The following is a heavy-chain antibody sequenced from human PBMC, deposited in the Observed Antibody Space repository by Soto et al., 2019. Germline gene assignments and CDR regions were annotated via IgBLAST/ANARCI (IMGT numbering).Heavy chain of an antibody. Sequence: PGGSLRLSCAASGFTFSSYGMHWVRQAPGKGLEWVAVISYDGSNKYYADSVKGRFTISRDNSKNTLYLQMNSLRAEDTAVYYCAKAISGYYKRNWFDPWGQGTLVTVSS. J-gene: IGHJ5*02. CDR1: GFTFSSYG. CDR3: AKAISGYYKRNWFDP. D-gene: IGHD3-3*01. V-gene: IGHV3-30*18. CDR2: ISYDGSNK.